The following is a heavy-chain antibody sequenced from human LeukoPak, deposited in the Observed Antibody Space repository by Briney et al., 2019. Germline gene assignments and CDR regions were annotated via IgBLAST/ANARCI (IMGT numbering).Heavy chain of an antibody. V-gene: IGHV4-38-2*02. D-gene: IGHD3-22*01. CDR1: GYSITSGYY. Sequence: PSETLSLTCTVSGYSITSGYYWGWVRQPPGKGLEGIGSIYHSGTTYYNPPIKSRVTISVATSKNQSSLKLSSVTAADTAVYYWAREAGRGYYYDSSGYQGGYYWGQGTLVTVSS. CDR3: AREAGRGYYYDSSGYQGGYY. J-gene: IGHJ4*02. CDR2: IYHSGTT.